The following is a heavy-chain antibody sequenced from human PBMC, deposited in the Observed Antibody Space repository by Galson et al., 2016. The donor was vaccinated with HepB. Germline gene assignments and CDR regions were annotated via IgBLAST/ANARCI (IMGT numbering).Heavy chain of an antibody. V-gene: IGHV4-31*03. J-gene: IGHJ4*02. CDR2: IYHDGNT. CDR1: GDSFNSDAYY. Sequence: TLSLTCSLSGDSFNSDAYYWGWIRQFPGGGLEWLGYIYHDGNTYYPPSLKSRLTISADTSRNRFSLTLTSVTAADTAVYYCARDGGPGVDQLLWKFWGQGTLVTVSS. D-gene: IGHD2-2*01. CDR3: ARDGGPGVDQLLWKF.